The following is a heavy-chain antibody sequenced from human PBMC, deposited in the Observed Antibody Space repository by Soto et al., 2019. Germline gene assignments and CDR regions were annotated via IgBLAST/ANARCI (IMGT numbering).Heavy chain of an antibody. J-gene: IGHJ5*02. D-gene: IGHD5-12*01. CDR2: IIPILGIA. CDR3: ANLGGYSGYP. CDR1: GGTFSSST. Sequence: APVKISCKASGGTFSSSTISWARQAPGQGLEWMGRIIPILGIANYAQKFQGRVTITAEKSTSTAYMELRSLRSEDTAVYYCANLGGYSGYPWGQGTLVTVSS. V-gene: IGHV1-69*02.